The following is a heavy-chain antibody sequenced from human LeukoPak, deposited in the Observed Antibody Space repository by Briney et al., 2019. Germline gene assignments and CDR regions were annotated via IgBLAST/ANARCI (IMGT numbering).Heavy chain of an antibody. Sequence: ASVKVPCKASGYTFTSYDINWVRQATGQGLEWMGWMNPNSGNTGYAQKFQGRVTITRNTSISTAYMELSSLRSEDTAVYYCARERRNTAMAPYYYYYMDVWGKGTTVTVSS. J-gene: IGHJ6*03. CDR1: GYTFTSYD. CDR2: MNPNSGNT. CDR3: ARERRNTAMAPYYYYYMDV. D-gene: IGHD5-18*01. V-gene: IGHV1-8*03.